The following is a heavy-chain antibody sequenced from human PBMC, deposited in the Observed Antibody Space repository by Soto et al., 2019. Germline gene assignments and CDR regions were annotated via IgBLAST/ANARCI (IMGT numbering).Heavy chain of an antibody. J-gene: IGHJ4*02. CDR1: GGSISSSSYY. Sequence: SETLSLTCTVSGGSISSSSYYWGWIRQPPGKGLEWIGSIYYSGSTYYNPSLKSRVTMTTDTSTSTAYMELRSLRSDDTAVYYCARSSPPELSIDYWGQGTLVTVSS. CDR2: IYYSGST. D-gene: IGHD6-6*01. V-gene: IGHV4-39*01. CDR3: ARSSPPELSIDY.